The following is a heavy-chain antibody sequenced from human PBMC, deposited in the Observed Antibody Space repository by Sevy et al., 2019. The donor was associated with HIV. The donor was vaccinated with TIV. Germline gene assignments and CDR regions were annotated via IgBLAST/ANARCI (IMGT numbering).Heavy chain of an antibody. D-gene: IGHD4-17*01. V-gene: IGHV3-48*02. J-gene: IGHJ4*02. Sequence: GGSLRLSCAASGFTFSSYSMNWVRQAPGKGLEWVSYISSSSSTIYYADSVKGRFTISRDNAKNSLYLQMNSLRDEDTAVYDCARDANDYGDIDFDYWGQGTLVTVSS. CDR2: ISSSSSTI. CDR1: GFTFSSYS. CDR3: ARDANDYGDIDFDY.